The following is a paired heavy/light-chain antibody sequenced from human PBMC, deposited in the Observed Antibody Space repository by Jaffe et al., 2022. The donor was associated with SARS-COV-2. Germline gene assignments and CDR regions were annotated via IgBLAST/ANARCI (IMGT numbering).Light chain of an antibody. Sequence: QAVLTQPSSLSASAGASVSLTCTLRSDINVGTWIYWYQQKPGSPPQYLLRYKSDSDKQQGSGVPSRFSGSKDASANAGILLISGLQSEDEADYYCLIWHISAWVFGGGTKLTVL. CDR3: LIWHISAWV. V-gene: IGLV5-45*02. J-gene: IGLJ3*02. CDR1: SDINVGTW. CDR2: YKSDSDK.
Heavy chain of an antibody. CDR2: IYYSGST. Sequence: QLQLQESGPGLVKPSETLSLTCTVSGGSIYRSIYYWGWIRQPPGKGLEWIGTIYYSGSTNYNPSLKSRVTISIDTSKNQFSVNLNSVTAADTAVYYCARHEAAAGGGYYGMDVWGQGTTVTVSS. CDR1: GGSIYRSIYY. J-gene: IGHJ6*02. D-gene: IGHD6-13*01. CDR3: ARHEAAAGGGYYGMDV. V-gene: IGHV4-39*01.